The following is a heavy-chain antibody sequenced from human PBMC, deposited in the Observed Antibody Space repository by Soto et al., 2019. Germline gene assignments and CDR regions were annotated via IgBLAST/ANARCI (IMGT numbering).Heavy chain of an antibody. CDR1: GFTFSSYS. CDR2: ISSSSSYI. Sequence: GGSLRLSCAASGFTFSSYSMNWVRQAPGKGLEWVSSISSSSSYIYYADSVKGRFTISRDNAKNSLYLQMNSLRAEDTAVYYCARDPGLGKYYFDYWGQGTLVTVSS. CDR3: ARDPGLGKYYFDY. V-gene: IGHV3-21*01. J-gene: IGHJ4*02.